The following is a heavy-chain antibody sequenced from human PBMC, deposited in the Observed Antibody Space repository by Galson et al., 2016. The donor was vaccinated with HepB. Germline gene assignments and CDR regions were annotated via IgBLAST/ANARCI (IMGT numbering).Heavy chain of an antibody. Sequence: SVKVSCKASGYIFTSYDIYWMRQAAGQGLTWMGWMGPKNGKTGYAQKFQGRVSMTRNISISTAYLEVTSLESEDTAVYYCAIGEAGFDSWGQGTLVTVSP. CDR1: GYIFTSYD. V-gene: IGHV1-8*01. J-gene: IGHJ4*02. CDR3: AIGEAGFDS. CDR2: MGPKNGKT.